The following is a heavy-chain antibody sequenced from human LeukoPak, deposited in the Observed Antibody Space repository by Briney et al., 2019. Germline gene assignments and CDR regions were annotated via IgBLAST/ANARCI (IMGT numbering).Heavy chain of an antibody. D-gene: IGHD6-6*01. Sequence: PSQTLSLTCSVSGGSISTGTDYWSWIRQPAGQGLEWIGRVYTTGITHYNPSLKSRVHISVDASKNQFSLNLTSVTAADTAVYYCAREQLASRRNWVDPWGQGALVTVSS. J-gene: IGHJ5*02. V-gene: IGHV4-61*02. CDR2: VYTTGIT. CDR3: AREQLASRRNWVDP. CDR1: GGSISTGTDY.